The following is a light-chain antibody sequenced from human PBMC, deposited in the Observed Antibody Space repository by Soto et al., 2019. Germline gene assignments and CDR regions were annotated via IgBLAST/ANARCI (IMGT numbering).Light chain of an antibody. Sequence: QSALTQPASVSGSPGQSITISCTGTSSDVGGYNYVSWYQQHPGKAPKLMIYDVSNRPSGVSNRFSGSKSGNTASLTISGLLPEDEADYYCSSYTSSSTYVFGTGTKLTVL. J-gene: IGLJ1*01. V-gene: IGLV2-14*01. CDR3: SSYTSSSTYV. CDR2: DVS. CDR1: SSDVGGYNY.